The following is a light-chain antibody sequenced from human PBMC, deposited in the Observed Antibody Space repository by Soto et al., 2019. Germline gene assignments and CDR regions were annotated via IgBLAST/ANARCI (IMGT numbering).Light chain of an antibody. CDR3: MQGLQTPRT. Sequence: DIVLTQSPLSLTVTPGEAASISCTSSESLLHRNGNTLLDWYLQKPGQSPQLLIYLVSRRASGVPDRFSGGESGTDFTLKISRVEAEDVGVYYCMQGLQTPRTLGQGTKVEIK. CDR2: LVS. V-gene: IGKV2-28*01. CDR1: ESLLHRNGNTL. J-gene: IGKJ1*01.